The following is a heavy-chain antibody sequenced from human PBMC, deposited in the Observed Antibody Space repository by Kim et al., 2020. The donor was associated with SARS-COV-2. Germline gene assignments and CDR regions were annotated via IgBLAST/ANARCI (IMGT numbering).Heavy chain of an antibody. CDR1: GGSISSSSYY. CDR2: IYYSGST. V-gene: IGHV4-39*01. CDR3: ARPVVPAATLAFDI. Sequence: SETLSLTCTVSGGSISSSSYYWGWIRQPQGKGLEWIGSIYYSGSTYYNPSLKSRVTISVDTSKNQFSLKLSPVTAADTAVYYCARPVVPAATLAFDIWGQGTMVTVSS. D-gene: IGHD2-2*01. J-gene: IGHJ3*02.